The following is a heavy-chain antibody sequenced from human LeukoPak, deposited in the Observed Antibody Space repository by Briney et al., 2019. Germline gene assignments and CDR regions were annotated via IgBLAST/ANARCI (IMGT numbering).Heavy chain of an antibody. CDR1: GFTFSSYG. CDR2: ISGSGGST. Sequence: GGSLRLSCAASGFTFSSYGMSWVRQAPGKGLEWVSGISGSGGSTYYADSVKGRFTISRDNSKNMLYLQMNTLRAEDTAVYYCAKDAAPAATYYFDYWGQGTLVTVSS. J-gene: IGHJ4*02. D-gene: IGHD2-2*01. V-gene: IGHV3-23*01. CDR3: AKDAAPAATYYFDY.